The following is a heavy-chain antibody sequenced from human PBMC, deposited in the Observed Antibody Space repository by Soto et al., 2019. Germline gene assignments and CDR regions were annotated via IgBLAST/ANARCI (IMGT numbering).Heavy chain of an antibody. CDR2: IYYSGST. V-gene: IGHV4-59*01. Sequence: PSETLSLTCTVSGGSISSYYWSWIRQPPGKGLEWIGYIYYSGSTNYNPSLKSRVTISVDTSKNQFSLKLSSVTAADTAVYYCARGYRSIVVPAAMNWFDPWGQGTLVTVS. D-gene: IGHD2-2*01. CDR3: ARGYRSIVVPAAMNWFDP. CDR1: GGSISSYY. J-gene: IGHJ5*02.